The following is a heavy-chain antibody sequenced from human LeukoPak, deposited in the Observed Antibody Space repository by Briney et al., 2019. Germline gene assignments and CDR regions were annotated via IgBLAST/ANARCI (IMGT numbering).Heavy chain of an antibody. D-gene: IGHD2-15*01. CDR2: VTTKSGNT. Sequence: ASVKVSCKSSGYSFTRYDINWVRQATGQGLEWLGWVTTKSGNTGSAQNFQGRVTITRDTSISTAYMELSSLRSEDTAVYYCARVDGSPDYWGQGTLVTVSS. J-gene: IGHJ4*02. CDR3: ARVDGSPDY. CDR1: GYSFTRYD. V-gene: IGHV1-8*03.